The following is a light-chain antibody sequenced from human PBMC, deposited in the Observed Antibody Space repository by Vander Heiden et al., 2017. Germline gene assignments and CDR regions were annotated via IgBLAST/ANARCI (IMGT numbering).Light chain of an antibody. CDR2: GNT. CDR1: RSHIGAGYG. V-gene: IGLV1-40*01. J-gene: IGLJ2*01. CDR3: QSYDSSLSVV. Sequence: QSLFSHPPSVSAAPAHSIIISCTWRRSHIGAGYGVHWYQQLPGTAPKILIYGNTNRPSGVPDRFSGSKSGTSASLAITGLQAEDEADYYCQSYDSSLSVVFGGGTKLTVL.